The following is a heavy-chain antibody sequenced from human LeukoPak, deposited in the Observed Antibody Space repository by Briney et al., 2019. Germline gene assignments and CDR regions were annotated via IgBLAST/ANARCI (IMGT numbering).Heavy chain of an antibody. J-gene: IGHJ3*02. CDR2: IYTSGST. CDR1: GGSISSYY. Sequence: SVTLSLTCTVSGGSISSYYWSWIRQPAGKGLEWIGRIYTSGSTNYNPSLKSRVTMSVDTSKNQFSLKLSSVTAADTAVYYCARGPVAAALNAFDIWGQGTMVTVSS. D-gene: IGHD6-13*01. CDR3: ARGPVAAALNAFDI. V-gene: IGHV4-4*07.